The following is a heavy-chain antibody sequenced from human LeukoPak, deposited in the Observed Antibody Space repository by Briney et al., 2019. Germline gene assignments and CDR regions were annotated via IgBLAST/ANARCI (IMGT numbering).Heavy chain of an antibody. J-gene: IGHJ4*02. CDR3: AKTETRDWNYAYYFDY. CDR2: ISGSGGST. D-gene: IGHD1-7*01. Sequence: TGGSLRLSCAASGFTFSSYGMSWVRQAPGKGLEWVSAISGSGGSTYYADSVRGRFTISRDNSKNLLYLQMNSLRAEDKAVYYCAKTETRDWNYAYYFDYWGQGTLVTVSS. V-gene: IGHV3-23*01. CDR1: GFTFSSYG.